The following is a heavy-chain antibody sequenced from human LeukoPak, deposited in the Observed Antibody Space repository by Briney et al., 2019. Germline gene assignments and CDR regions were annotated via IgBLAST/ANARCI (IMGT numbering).Heavy chain of an antibody. CDR2: IGGSGGST. J-gene: IGHJ4*02. CDR3: AKMGRDLGYCSGGSCYPGRF. V-gene: IGHV3-23*01. CDR1: GFTFSSYA. D-gene: IGHD2-15*01. Sequence: GGSLRLSCAASGFTFSSYAMSWVRHAPGKGLEWVSAIGGSGGSTYYADSVKGRFTISRDNSKNTLYLQMNSLRAEDTAVYYCAKMGRDLGYCSGGSCYPGRFWGQGTLVTVSS.